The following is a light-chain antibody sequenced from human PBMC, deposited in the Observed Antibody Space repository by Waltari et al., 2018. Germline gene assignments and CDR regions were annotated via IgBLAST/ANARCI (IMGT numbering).Light chain of an antibody. J-gene: IGKJ1*01. V-gene: IGKV3-20*01. CDR3: QQYGSSPWT. CDR1: QSISSSY. CDR2: GAS. Sequence: EIVLTQSPGTLSLSPGERATLSCRASQSISSSYLAWSKQKPGQAPRLLIYGASSRATGIPDRFSGSGSGTDFTLTISRLEPEDFAVYYCQQYGSSPWTFGQGTKVEIK.